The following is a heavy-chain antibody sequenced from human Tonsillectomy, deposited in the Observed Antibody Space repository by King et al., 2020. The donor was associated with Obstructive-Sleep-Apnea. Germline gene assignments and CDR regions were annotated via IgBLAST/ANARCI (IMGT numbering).Heavy chain of an antibody. CDR1: GDSTNSGGYS. V-gene: IGHV4-30-2*01. J-gene: IGHJ4*02. D-gene: IGHD3-22*01. CDR3: ARAYDHSGHQFDS. Sequence: QLQESGSGLVKPSQTLSLTCAVSGDSTNSGGYSWSWIRQPPCKGLEWIGYIYPSGSTYYNPSLKSRVAISADRSKNQFSLQLISVTAADTAVYYCARAYDHSGHQFDSWGQGTLVTVSS. CDR2: IYPSGST.